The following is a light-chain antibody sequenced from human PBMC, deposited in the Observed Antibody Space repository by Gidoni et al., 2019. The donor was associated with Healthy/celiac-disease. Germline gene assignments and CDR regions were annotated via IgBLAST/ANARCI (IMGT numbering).Light chain of an antibody. J-gene: IGKJ1*01. V-gene: IGKV2-28*01. CDR1: QSRLHSNGSNY. CDR3: MQDRQTPGT. Sequence: DIVMPQSPLSLPVTPGEPASRSCTSRQSRLHSNGSNYLVRYLQKPGQSPQLRIYSGSNRASGVPDRCSGGGLGTDFTLQISRVAADVVVVYFCMQDRQTPGTFGQXTKVEIK. CDR2: SGS.